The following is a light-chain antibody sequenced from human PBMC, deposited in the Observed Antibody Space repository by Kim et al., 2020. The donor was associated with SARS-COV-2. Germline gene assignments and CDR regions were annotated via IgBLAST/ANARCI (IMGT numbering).Light chain of an antibody. J-gene: IGKJ4*01. CDR2: AAS. Sequence: DIPMTQSPSSLSASVGDRVTITCRASQSISSYLNWYQQKPGKAPKLLIYAASSLQSGVPSRFSGSGSGTDFTLTISSLQPEEFATYNCQQSYSTPPLTFGGGTTVDIK. V-gene: IGKV1-39*01. CDR1: QSISSY. CDR3: QQSYSTPPLT.